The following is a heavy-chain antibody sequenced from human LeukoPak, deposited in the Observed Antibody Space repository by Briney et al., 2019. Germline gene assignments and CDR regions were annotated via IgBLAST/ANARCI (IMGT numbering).Heavy chain of an antibody. CDR2: ISGSGGST. Sequence: GGSLRLSCAAPGFTFIGYVMSWGRQAPGKGLEWVSAISGSGGSTYYADSVKGRFTISRDNSKNTLYLQMNSLRAEDTAVYYCAKDECSNWSYNRFDPWGQGTLVTVSS. CDR1: GFTFIGYV. D-gene: IGHD6-13*01. CDR3: AKDECSNWSYNRFDP. V-gene: IGHV3-23*01. J-gene: IGHJ5*02.